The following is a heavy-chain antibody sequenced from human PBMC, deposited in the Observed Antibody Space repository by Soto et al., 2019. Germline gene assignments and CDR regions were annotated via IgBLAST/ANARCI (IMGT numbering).Heavy chain of an antibody. CDR3: ASFTAGGAARRPVRGFTIDY. D-gene: IGHD6-6*01. J-gene: IGHJ4*02. V-gene: IGHV3-48*01. CDR2: ISSSSSTI. Sequence: GGSLRLSCAASGFTFSSYSMNWVRQAPGKGLEWVSYISSSSSTIYYADSVKGRFTISRDNAKNSLYLQMNSLRAEVTAVYYCASFTAGGAARRPVRGFTIDYWGQGTLVTVSS. CDR1: GFTFSSYS.